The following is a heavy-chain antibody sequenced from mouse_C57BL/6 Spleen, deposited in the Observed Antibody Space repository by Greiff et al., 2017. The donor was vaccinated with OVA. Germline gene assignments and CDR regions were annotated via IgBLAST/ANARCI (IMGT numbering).Heavy chain of an antibody. CDR2: IDPSDSYT. Sequence: QVQLQQPGAELVKPGASVKLSCKASGYTFTSYWMQWVKQRPGQGLEWIGEIDPSDSYTNYNQKFKGKATLTVDTSSSTAYMQLSSLTSEDSAVDYCARRGGWDPFDYWGQGTTLTVSS. CDR1: GYTFTSYW. D-gene: IGHD4-1*01. J-gene: IGHJ2*01. V-gene: IGHV1-50*01. CDR3: ARRGGWDPFDY.